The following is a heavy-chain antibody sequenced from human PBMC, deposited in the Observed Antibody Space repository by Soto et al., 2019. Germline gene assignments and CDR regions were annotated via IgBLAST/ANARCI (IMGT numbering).Heavy chain of an antibody. J-gene: IGHJ3*02. V-gene: IGHV4-59*01. D-gene: IGHD1-26*01. CDR3: ARVGGAPLGAFDI. CDR2: IFYSGST. Sequence: SETLSLTCTVSGGSISSYYWSWLRQPPGKGLEWIGYIFYSGSTNYNPSLTSRATLSVDTSRNQLSLKLTSVNAADTAVYYCARVGGAPLGAFDIWGQGTMVTVSS. CDR1: GGSISSYY.